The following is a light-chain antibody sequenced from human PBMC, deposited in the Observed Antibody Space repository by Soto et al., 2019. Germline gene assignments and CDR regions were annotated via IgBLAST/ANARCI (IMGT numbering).Light chain of an antibody. CDR1: SSDVGGYNY. CDR3: ISYAGSNNLAV. Sequence: QSALTQPPSASGSPGQSVTISCTGTSSDVGGYNYVSWYQHHPGKAPKVMIYEVSKRPSGVPDRFSGSKSGNTASLTVSGLQAEDEADYYCISYAGSNNLAVFGTGTKLTVL. CDR2: EVS. J-gene: IGLJ1*01. V-gene: IGLV2-8*01.